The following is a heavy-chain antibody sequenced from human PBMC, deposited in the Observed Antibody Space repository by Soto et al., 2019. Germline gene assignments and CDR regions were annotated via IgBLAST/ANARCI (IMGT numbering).Heavy chain of an antibody. CDR2: MNPNSGNT. CDR3: AREKTSYGMDV. J-gene: IGHJ6*02. CDR1: GYTFTSYD. V-gene: IGHV1-8*01. Sequence: QVQLVQSGAEVKKPGASVKVSCKASGYTFTSYDINWVRQATGQGHEWMGWMNPNSGNTGYAQKFQGRVTMTRNTSLSTAYRELSSLRSAGTGVYYCAREKTSYGMDVWGQGTTVSVSS.